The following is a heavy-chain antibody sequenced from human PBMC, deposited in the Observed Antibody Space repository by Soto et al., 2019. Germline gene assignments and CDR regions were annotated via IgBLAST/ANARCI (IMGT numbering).Heavy chain of an antibody. V-gene: IGHV4-34*01. D-gene: IGHD3-22*01. CDR1: DGSFSVYY. J-gene: IGHJ6*01. CDR2: INHSGST. Sequence: PSETLSLTCAFYDGSFSVYYWGWMRQPPGKGLDLTGEINHSGSTNYNPSLKSRVTISVDTSKNQFSLKLSSVTAADTAVYYCARIPYDSSGYYSYYYYGMDVWGQGTPVTVSS. CDR3: ARIPYDSSGYYSYYYYGMDV.